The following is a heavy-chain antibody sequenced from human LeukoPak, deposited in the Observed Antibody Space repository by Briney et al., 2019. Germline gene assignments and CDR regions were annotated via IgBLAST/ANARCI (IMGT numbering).Heavy chain of an antibody. Sequence: SETLSLTRTVSGGSISSGDYYWSWIRQPPGKGLEWIGYIYYSGSTYYNPSLKSRVTISVDTSKNQFSLKLSSVTAADTAVYYCARHLSSTSPFGYWGQGTLVTVSS. CDR3: ARHLSSTSPFGY. J-gene: IGHJ4*02. CDR2: IYYSGST. V-gene: IGHV4-30-4*01. CDR1: GGSISSGDYY. D-gene: IGHD2-2*01.